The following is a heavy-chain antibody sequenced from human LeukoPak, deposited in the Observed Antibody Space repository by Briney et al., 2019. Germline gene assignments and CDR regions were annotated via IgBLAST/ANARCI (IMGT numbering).Heavy chain of an antibody. Sequence: GGSLRLSCAASGFTFSSYWMSWVRKAPGKGMEWVANTKQDGGEKYYVDSVKGRFTISRDNAKNSQYLQMNSLRAEDTAVYYCARVWDGYNLDYWGQGTLVTVSS. CDR1: GFTFSSYW. CDR2: TKQDGGEK. D-gene: IGHD5-24*01. J-gene: IGHJ4*02. V-gene: IGHV3-7*01. CDR3: ARVWDGYNLDY.